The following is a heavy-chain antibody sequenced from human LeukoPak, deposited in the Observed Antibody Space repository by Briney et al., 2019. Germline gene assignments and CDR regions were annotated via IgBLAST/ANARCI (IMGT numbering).Heavy chain of an antibody. J-gene: IGHJ4*02. D-gene: IGHD6-13*01. CDR1: GGPINSGNYD. CDR2: IYTSGST. V-gene: IGHV4-61*02. CDR3: ARVPAAGTGYDY. Sequence: PSQTLSLTCTVSGGPINSGNYDWSWIRQPAGKGLEWIGRIYTSGSTNYNPSLKSRVTISVDTSKTQFSLKLSSVTAADTAVYYCARVPAAGTGYDYWGQGTLVTVSS.